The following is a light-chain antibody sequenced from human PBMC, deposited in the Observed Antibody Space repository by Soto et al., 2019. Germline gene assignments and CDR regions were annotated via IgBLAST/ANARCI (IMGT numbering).Light chain of an antibody. CDR2: WAS. V-gene: IGKV4-1*01. J-gene: IGKJ4*01. CDR3: QQYYNTPLT. CDR1: QSVLYSSNNKNY. Sequence: DTVMTQSPDSLAVSLGERATINCKSSQSVLYSSNNKNYLAWYQQKPGQSPKLLIYWASTRESGVPDRFSGSGSGTDFTLTISSLQAEDVAVYYCQQYYNTPLTFGGGTKVEIK.